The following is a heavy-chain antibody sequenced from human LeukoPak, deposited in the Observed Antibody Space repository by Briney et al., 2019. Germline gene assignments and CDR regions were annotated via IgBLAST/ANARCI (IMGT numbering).Heavy chain of an antibody. CDR1: GFTFSSYS. D-gene: IGHD3-10*02. Sequence: GGSLRLSCAASGFTFSSYSMNWVRQAPGKGLEWVSSISSSSSYIYYADSVKGRFTISRDNAKNSLYLQMNSLRAEDTAVYYCTTYKLFGGYWYFDLWGRGTLVTVSS. J-gene: IGHJ2*01. CDR3: TTYKLFGGYWYFDL. CDR2: ISSSSSYI. V-gene: IGHV3-21*01.